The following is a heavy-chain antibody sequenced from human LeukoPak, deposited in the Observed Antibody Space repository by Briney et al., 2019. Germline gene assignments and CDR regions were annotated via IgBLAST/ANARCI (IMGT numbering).Heavy chain of an antibody. CDR3: ARAFRASVRAFDI. CDR2: IYSGGST. V-gene: IGHV3-53*01. D-gene: IGHD4-17*01. Sequence: GGSLRLSCAASGFTVSSNYMSWVRQAPGKGLEWVSVIYSGGSTYYAGSVKGRFTISRDNSKNTLYLQMNSLRAEDTAVYYCARAFRASVRAFDIWGQGTMVSVSS. J-gene: IGHJ3*02. CDR1: GFTVSSNY.